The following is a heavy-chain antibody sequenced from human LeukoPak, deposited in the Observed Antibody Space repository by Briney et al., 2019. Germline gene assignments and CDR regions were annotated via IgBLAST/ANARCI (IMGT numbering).Heavy chain of an antibody. D-gene: IGHD4-11*01. CDR1: GYTFTSYY. CDR2: INPSGGST. J-gene: IGHJ3*02. V-gene: IGHV1-46*01. Sequence: GASVKVSCKASGYTFTSYYMHWVRQAPGQGLEWMGIINPSGGSTSYAQKFQGRVTMTRDTSTSTVYMELSSLGSEDTAVYYCAREMGGYSINSEAFDIWGQGTMVTVSS. CDR3: AREMGGYSINSEAFDI.